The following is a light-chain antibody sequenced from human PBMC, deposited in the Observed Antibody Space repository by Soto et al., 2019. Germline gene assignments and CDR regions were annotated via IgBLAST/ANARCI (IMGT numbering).Light chain of an antibody. V-gene: IGLV1-51*01. CDR3: QTWDGSLSVVV. CDR2: DNN. J-gene: IGLJ2*01. Sequence: QSVLTQPPSVSAAPGQKVTISCSGSSSNIGNNYVSWYQQLPGTAPKLLIYDNNKRPSGTPDRFSVSKSGTSATLGITALQTGDEADYYCQTWDGSLSVVVFGGGTKLTVL. CDR1: SSNIGNNY.